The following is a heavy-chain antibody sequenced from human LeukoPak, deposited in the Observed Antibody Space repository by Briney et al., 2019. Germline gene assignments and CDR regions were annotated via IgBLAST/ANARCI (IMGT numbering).Heavy chain of an antibody. D-gene: IGHD6-13*01. CDR3: ASEDRLAAAGTI. Sequence: GGSLRLSCAASGFTFSSYSMNWVRQAPGKGLEWVSYISSSSSTIYYADSVKGRFTISRDNAKNSLYLQMNSLRAEDTAVYYCASEDRLAAAGTIWGQGTLVTVSS. CDR2: ISSSSSTI. CDR1: GFTFSSYS. V-gene: IGHV3-48*04. J-gene: IGHJ4*02.